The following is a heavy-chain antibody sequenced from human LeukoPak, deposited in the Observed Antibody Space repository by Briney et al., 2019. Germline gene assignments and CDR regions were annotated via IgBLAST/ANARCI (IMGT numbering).Heavy chain of an antibody. CDR2: IEKDGSQE. Sequence: GGSLRLSCAASGFTFSSYAMSWVRQAPGKGLEWVATIEKDGSQEYYVDSVKGRFTISRDNPKNLLFLQINSLRVEDTAVYYCARETPRRGETRDGYRWGQGTVVTVSS. V-gene: IGHV3-7*01. J-gene: IGHJ4*02. CDR3: ARETPRRGETRDGYR. D-gene: IGHD5-24*01. CDR1: GFTFSSYA.